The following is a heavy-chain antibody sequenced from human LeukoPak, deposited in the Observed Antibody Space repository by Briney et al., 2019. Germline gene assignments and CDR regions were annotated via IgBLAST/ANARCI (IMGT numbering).Heavy chain of an antibody. D-gene: IGHD6-19*01. CDR3: ARVSAVAGNAFDI. CDR1: GGTFSSYA. V-gene: IGHV1-69*05. Sequence: SVKVSCKASGGTFSSYAISWVRQAPGQGLEWMGRIIPIFGTANYAQKFQGRVTMTTDTSTSTAYMELRSLRSDDTAVYYCARVSAVAGNAFDIWGQGTMVTVSS. CDR2: IIPIFGTA. J-gene: IGHJ3*02.